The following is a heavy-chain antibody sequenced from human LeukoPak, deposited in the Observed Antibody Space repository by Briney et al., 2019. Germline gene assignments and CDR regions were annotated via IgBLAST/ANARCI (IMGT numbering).Heavy chain of an antibody. CDR2: ISGSASST. V-gene: IGHV3-23*01. D-gene: IGHD3-10*01. Sequence: PGGSLRLSCAASGFTFSSYAMSWVRQAPGKGLEWVSGISGSASSTYYADSVKGRFSISRDNSENTLYLELNSLRAEDTAVYYCAKKAGSGTYYYLDNWGQGTLVTVSS. CDR1: GFTFSSYA. J-gene: IGHJ4*02. CDR3: AKKAGSGTYYYLDN.